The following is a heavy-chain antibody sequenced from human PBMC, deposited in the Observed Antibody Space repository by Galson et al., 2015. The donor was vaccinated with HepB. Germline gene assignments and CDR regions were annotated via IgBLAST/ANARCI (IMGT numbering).Heavy chain of an antibody. D-gene: IGHD5-24*01. Sequence: SLRLSCAASGFTFNRYAMSWVRQTPGKGLEWVSTIDYDGVNKHYVGSVEGRFIISRDDSKNTVYLQMNSLRAEDTAVYYCATWLQSHFDYWGQGTLVTVSA. J-gene: IGHJ4*02. CDR3: ATWLQSHFDY. V-gene: IGHV3-23*01. CDR1: GFTFNRYA. CDR2: IDYDGVNK.